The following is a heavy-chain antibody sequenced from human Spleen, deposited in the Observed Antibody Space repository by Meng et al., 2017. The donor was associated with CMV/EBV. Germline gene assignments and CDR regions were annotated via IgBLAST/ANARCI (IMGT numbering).Heavy chain of an antibody. CDR2: INSDGSII. J-gene: IGHJ4*02. Sequence: GESLKISCAASGFTLTNFWMHWVRQPPGKGLVWLSRINSDGSIINSADSVKGRFTISRDNAENTLYLEMNSLRVEDSAVYYCARGGYRSDYYDSTGYSIWGQGNLVTVSS. CDR1: GFTLTNFW. D-gene: IGHD3-22*01. V-gene: IGHV3-74*01. CDR3: ARGGYRSDYYDSTGYSI.